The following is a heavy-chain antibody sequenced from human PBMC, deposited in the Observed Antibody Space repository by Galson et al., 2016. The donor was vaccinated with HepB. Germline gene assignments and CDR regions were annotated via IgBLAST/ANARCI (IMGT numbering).Heavy chain of an antibody. V-gene: IGHV3-23*01. CDR1: GFTFFNYA. D-gene: IGHD6-13*01. CDR2: ISGSGGST. Sequence: SLRLSCAASGFTFFNYAMSWVRQAPGKGLEWVSSISGSGGSTFYADSVKGRFTISRDNSKNTVYLQMNRLRAEDTAVYYCAKGRSLSAAVSIWFDPWGQGTLVTVSS. CDR3: AKGRSLSAAVSIWFDP. J-gene: IGHJ5*02.